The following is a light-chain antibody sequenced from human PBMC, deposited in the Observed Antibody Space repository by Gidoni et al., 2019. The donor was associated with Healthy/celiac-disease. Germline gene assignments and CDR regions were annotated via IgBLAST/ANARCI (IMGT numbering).Light chain of an antibody. Sequence: EIVMTQPPATRSVSPGERATLPCRASQSVSSNLAWYQQKPGQAPRLLYYGAPTRATGIPARFSGSGSGTEFTRTISSRQSEDLAVYYCQQYNNWPALTFGGXTKVEIK. CDR1: QSVSSN. V-gene: IGKV3-15*01. J-gene: IGKJ4*01. CDR2: GAP. CDR3: QQYNNWPALT.